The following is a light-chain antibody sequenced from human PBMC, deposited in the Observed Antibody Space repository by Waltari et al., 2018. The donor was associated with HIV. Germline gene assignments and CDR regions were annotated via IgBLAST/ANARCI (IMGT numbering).Light chain of an antibody. CDR3: QSYDTSRQWV. CDR1: SCSIPSTF. CDR2: ESH. J-gene: IGLJ3*02. Sequence: NFMLPQPHSVSVSPGQTVTIPCTPTSCSIPSTFVPLFQKRPGSYPTTVIYESHHRPSGVPDRFSGSIDRSSNSASLTISGLKTEDEADYYCQSYDTSRQWVFGGETKLTVL. V-gene: IGLV6-57*01.